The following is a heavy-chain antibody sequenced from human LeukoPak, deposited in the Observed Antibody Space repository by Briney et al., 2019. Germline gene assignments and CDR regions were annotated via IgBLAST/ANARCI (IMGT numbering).Heavy chain of an antibody. CDR3: ARTGLYDYVWESYRQKWFDP. CDR2: NIPMFGTT. J-gene: IGHJ5*02. CDR1: GGTFSSYA. D-gene: IGHD3-16*02. V-gene: IGHV1-69*05. Sequence: SVKVSCKASGGTFSSYAISWVRQAPGQGLEWMGRNIPMFGTTNYAQKFQGRVTITRDESTSTEYMGLSSLRSEDTAVYYCARTGLYDYVWESYRQKWFDPWGQGTLVTVSS.